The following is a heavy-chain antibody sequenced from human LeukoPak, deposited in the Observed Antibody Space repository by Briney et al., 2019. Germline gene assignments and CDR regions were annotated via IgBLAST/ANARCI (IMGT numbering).Heavy chain of an antibody. CDR2: ISNSGSTI. J-gene: IGHJ4*01. V-gene: IGHV3-48*03. D-gene: IGHD1/OR15-1a*01. CDR3: ARNNWGIDY. Sequence: GGSLRLSCAASGFTFSSYEMNWVRQAPGKGLEWVSYISNSGSTIYYADSVKGRFTISRDNAKNSLYLQMNSLRAEDTAIYYCARNNWGIDYWGLGTLVTVSS. CDR1: GFTFSSYE.